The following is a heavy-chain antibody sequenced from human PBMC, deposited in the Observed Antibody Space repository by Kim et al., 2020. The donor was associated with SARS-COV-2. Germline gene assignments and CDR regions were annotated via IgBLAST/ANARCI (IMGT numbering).Heavy chain of an antibody. V-gene: IGHV3-11*01. Sequence: GGSLRLSCAASGFIVSDNYMFWIRQAPGKGLEWLSYIDSSGKILYYADSAKARFTISRDRAKNSLYLQMNSLRVEDTAVYYCAREWENSMGGDCWGQGTLVTGSS. CDR2: IDSSGKIL. CDR3: AREWENSMGGDC. CDR1: GFIVSDNY. J-gene: IGHJ4*02. D-gene: IGHD1-26*01.